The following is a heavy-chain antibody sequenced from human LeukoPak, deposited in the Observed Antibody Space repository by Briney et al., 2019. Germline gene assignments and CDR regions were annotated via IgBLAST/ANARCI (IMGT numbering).Heavy chain of an antibody. CDR1: GGSISSYY. Sequence: SETLSLTCTVSGGSISSYYWSWIRQPPGKGLEWIGYIYYSGSTNYNPSLKSRVTISVDTSKNQFSLKLSSVTAADTAVYYCARGPMVRLPVYAIDNWFDPRGQGTLVTVSS. D-gene: IGHD2-8*01. CDR3: ARGPMVRLPVYAIDNWFDP. V-gene: IGHV4-59*01. J-gene: IGHJ5*02. CDR2: IYYSGST.